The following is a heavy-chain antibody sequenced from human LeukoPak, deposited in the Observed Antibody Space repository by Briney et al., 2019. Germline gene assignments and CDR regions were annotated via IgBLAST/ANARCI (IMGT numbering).Heavy chain of an antibody. CDR1: GYSISSGYY. CDR3: ARLNEWLRFHFDY. CDR2: IYYSGST. Sequence: SSETLSLTCTVSGYSISSGYYWGWIRQPPGKGLEWIGSIYYSGSTYSNPSLKSRVTISVDTSKNQFSLKLSSVTAADTAVYYCARLNEWLRFHFDYWGQGTLVTVSS. V-gene: IGHV4-38-2*02. J-gene: IGHJ4*02. D-gene: IGHD5-12*01.